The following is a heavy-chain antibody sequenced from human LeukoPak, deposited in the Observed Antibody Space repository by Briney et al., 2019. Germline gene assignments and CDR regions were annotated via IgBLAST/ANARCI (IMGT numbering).Heavy chain of an antibody. CDR3: ARSPYSSSWYDY. D-gene: IGHD6-13*01. J-gene: IGHJ4*02. CDR1: GGSMTNSTYY. CDR2: IYTSGST. Sequence: SETLSLTCTVSGGSMTNSTYYWSWIRQPAGKGLEWIGRIYTSGSTNYNPSLKSRVTMSVDTSKNQFSLKLSSVTAADTAVYYCARSPYSSSWYDYWGQGTLVTVSS. V-gene: IGHV4-61*02.